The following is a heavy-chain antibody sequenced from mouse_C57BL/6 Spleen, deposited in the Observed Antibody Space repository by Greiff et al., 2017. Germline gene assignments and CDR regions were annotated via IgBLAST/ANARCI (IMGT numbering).Heavy chain of an antibody. CDR1: GYTFTSYW. Sequence: QVQLQQPGAELVKPGASVKLSCKASGYTFTSYWMHWVKQRPGQGLEWIGMIHPNSGSTNYNEKFKSKATLTVDKSSSTAYMQLSSLTSEDSAVYYGARGAYDGYWGDYWGQGTTLTVSS. J-gene: IGHJ2*01. D-gene: IGHD2-3*01. CDR3: ARGAYDGYWGDY. CDR2: IHPNSGST. V-gene: IGHV1-64*01.